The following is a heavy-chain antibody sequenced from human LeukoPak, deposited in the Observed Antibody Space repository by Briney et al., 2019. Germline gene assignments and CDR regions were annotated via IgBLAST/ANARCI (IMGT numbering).Heavy chain of an antibody. CDR2: IYYSGST. Sequence: PSETLSLTCTVSGGSISSSSYYWGWIRQPPGKGLEWIGSIYYSGSTYYNPSLKSRVTISVDTSKNQFSLKLSSVTAADTAVYYCARATGYSSSSVWFDPWGQGTLVTVSS. D-gene: IGHD6-6*01. V-gene: IGHV4-39*07. CDR1: GGSISSSSYY. J-gene: IGHJ5*02. CDR3: ARATGYSSSSVWFDP.